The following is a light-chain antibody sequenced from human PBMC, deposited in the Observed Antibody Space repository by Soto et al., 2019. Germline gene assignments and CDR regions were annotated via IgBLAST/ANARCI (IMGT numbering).Light chain of an antibody. CDR3: LQYGTSSLT. CDR2: GAS. J-gene: IGKJ3*01. V-gene: IGKV3-20*01. Sequence: EIVLTQSPGTLSLSAGVRATLSCRARQSGSSTYLAWYQQKPGQAPRLLIYGASSRATGIPDSFSGSASGTDFTLAISRLDPEDFAVYYCLQYGTSSLTFGPGTKADIK. CDR1: QSGSSTY.